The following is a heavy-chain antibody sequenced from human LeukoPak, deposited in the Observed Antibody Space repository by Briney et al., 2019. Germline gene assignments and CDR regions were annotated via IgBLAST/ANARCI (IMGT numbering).Heavy chain of an antibody. V-gene: IGHV3-48*03. J-gene: IGHJ4*02. D-gene: IGHD3-22*01. CDR3: TTLGYHLDS. Sequence: GGSLRLSCAASGFDFGAYEMNWVRQAPGKGLEWVAYFAGSDTTKYYADSVRGRFTISRNNAKNSLYLQMNSLRAEDTALYYCTTLGYHLDSWGQGTLVTVSS. CDR1: GFDFGAYE. CDR2: FAGSDTTK.